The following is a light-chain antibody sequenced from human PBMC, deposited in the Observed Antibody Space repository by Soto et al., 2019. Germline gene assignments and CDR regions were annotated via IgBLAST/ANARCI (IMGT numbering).Light chain of an antibody. CDR3: QQYSDWPPT. CDR1: RSVSSN. CDR2: GAS. V-gene: IGKV3-15*01. J-gene: IGKJ1*01. Sequence: EIVLTQSPATLSVSPGERATLSCRASRSVSSNLAWYQQKPGQAPRLLINGASTRATGIPARFSGSGSGTEFSLTISSLQSEDFAVYYCQQYSDWPPTFGQGTKVDIK.